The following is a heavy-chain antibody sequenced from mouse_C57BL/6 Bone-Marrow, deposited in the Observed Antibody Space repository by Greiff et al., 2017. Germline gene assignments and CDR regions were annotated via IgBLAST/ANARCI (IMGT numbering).Heavy chain of an antibody. D-gene: IGHD1-1*01. CDR2: IWSGGST. J-gene: IGHJ2*01. CDR3: ARYYYGSPYYFDY. V-gene: IGHV2-2*01. Sequence: VKLVESGPGLVQPSQSLSITCTVSGFSLTSYGVHWVRQSPGKGLEWLGVIWSGGSTDYNAAFTSRLSISKDNSKSQVFFKMNSLQADDTAIYYCARYYYGSPYYFDYWGQGTTLTVSS. CDR1: GFSLTSYG.